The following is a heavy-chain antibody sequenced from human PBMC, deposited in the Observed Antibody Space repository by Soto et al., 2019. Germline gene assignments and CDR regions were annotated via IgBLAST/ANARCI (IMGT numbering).Heavy chain of an antibody. V-gene: IGHV3-72*01. D-gene: IGHD3-10*01. Sequence: EVQVVESGGGLVQPGGSLRLSCAASGFTFRDHYMDWVRQAPGKGLEWVGRIKNRANSYTTQYAASVKGRFSISRDDSKNSVYLQMNSLTTEDTAVYYCAGAPSYYGSGSHFWGQGTTVTVSS. CDR1: GFTFRDHY. J-gene: IGHJ6*02. CDR3: AGAPSYYGSGSHF. CDR2: IKNRANSYTT.